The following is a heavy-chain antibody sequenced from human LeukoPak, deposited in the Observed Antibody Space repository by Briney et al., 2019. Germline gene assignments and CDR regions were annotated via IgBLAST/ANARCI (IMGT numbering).Heavy chain of an antibody. V-gene: IGHV3-21*04. CDR2: ISSSSSYI. CDR3: ARGLGYCSSTSCRPYTMDV. D-gene: IGHD2-2*01. CDR1: GFTFSGYS. J-gene: IGHJ6*04. Sequence: PGGSLRLSCAASGFTFSGYSMNWVRQAPGKGLEWVSSISSSSSYIYYADSVKGRFTSSRDTSKNTLYLQVNSLRAEDTAVYYCARGLGYCSSTSCRPYTMDVWGKGTTVTVSS.